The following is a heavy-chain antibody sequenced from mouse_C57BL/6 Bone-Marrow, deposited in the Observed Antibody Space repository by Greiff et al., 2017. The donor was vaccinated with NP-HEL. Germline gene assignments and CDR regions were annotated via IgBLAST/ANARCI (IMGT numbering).Heavy chain of an antibody. CDR2: IDPENGDT. Sequence: EVQLQESGAELVRPGASVKLSCTASGFNIKDDYMHWVKQRPEQGLEWIGWIDPENGDTEYASKFQGKATITADTSSNTAYLQLSSLTSEDTAVYYCTTITTVVATGGYWGQGTTLTVSS. J-gene: IGHJ2*01. CDR1: GFNIKDDY. CDR3: TTITTVVATGGY. V-gene: IGHV14-4*01. D-gene: IGHD1-1*01.